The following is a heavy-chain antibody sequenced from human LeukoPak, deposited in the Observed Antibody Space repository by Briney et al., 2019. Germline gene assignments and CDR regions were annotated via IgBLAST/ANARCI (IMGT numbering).Heavy chain of an antibody. CDR1: GYSFTSYW. V-gene: IGHV5-51*01. J-gene: IGHJ6*02. CDR3: ARDWAYCSSTSRYPYYGMDV. D-gene: IGHD2-2*01. CDR2: IYPGDSDT. Sequence: PGESLKISCKGSGYSFTSYWIGWVRQMPGKGLEWMGIIYPGDSDTRYSPSFQGQVTISADKSISTAYLQWSSLKASDTAMYYCARDWAYCSSTSRYPYYGMDVWGQGTTVTVSS.